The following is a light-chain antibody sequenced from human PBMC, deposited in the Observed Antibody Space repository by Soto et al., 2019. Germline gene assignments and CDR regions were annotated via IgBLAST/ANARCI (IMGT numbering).Light chain of an antibody. Sequence: QSVLTQPASVSGSPGQSITISCTGTSSDVGGYDHVSWYQLHPGKAPKLIVFEVSNRPSGVSYRFSGSKSGNTASLTISGLQAEDEADYFCSSYSISTAYIFGTGTKSPS. CDR3: SSYSISTAYI. CDR1: SSDVGGYDH. V-gene: IGLV2-14*01. J-gene: IGLJ1*01. CDR2: EVS.